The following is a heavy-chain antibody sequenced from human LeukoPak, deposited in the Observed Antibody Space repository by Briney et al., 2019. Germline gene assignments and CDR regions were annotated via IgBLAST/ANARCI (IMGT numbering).Heavy chain of an antibody. V-gene: IGHV1-69*13. D-gene: IGHD4-17*01. CDR3: ARAATVTLTDAFDI. CDR1: GGTFSSYA. Sequence: ASVKVSCKASGGTFSSYAISWVRQAPGQGLEWMGGIIPIFGTAKYAQQFQGRVTITADESTSTAYMELSSLRSEDTAVYYCARAATVTLTDAFDIWGQGTMVTVSS. CDR2: IIPIFGTA. J-gene: IGHJ3*02.